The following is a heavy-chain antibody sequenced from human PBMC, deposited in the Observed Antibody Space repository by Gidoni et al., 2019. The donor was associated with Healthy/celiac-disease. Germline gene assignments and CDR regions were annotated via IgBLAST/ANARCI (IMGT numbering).Heavy chain of an antibody. CDR3: ARVRDGYNYGDAFDI. CDR1: GFTFSYYY. CDR2: ISSSSSYT. J-gene: IGHJ3*02. V-gene: IGHV3-11*05. D-gene: IGHD5-12*01. Sequence: QVQLVESGGGLVKPGGSLRLSCAASGFTFSYYYMSWIRQAPGKGLEWVSYISSSSSYTNYADSVKGRFTISRDNAKNSLYLQMNSLRAEDTAVYYCARVRDGYNYGDAFDIWGQGTMVTVSS.